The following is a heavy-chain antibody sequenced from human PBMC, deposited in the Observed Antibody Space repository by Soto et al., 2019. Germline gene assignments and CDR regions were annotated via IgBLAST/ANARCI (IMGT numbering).Heavy chain of an antibody. CDR3: TTDSYITMIVVRFDY. V-gene: IGHV3-15*07. Sequence: EVQLVESGGGLVKPGGSLRLSCAASGFTFSNAWINWVRQAPGKGLEWVGRIKSKTDGGTTDFAAPVRGRFAISRDDSKNMVYMQMNSLKTEDTAVYYCTTDSYITMIVVRFDYGGHGTLVTVSS. CDR2: IKSKTDGGTT. D-gene: IGHD3-22*01. CDR1: GFTFSNAW. J-gene: IGHJ4*01.